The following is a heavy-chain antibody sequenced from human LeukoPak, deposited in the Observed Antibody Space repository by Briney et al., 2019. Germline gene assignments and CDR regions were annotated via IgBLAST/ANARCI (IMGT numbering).Heavy chain of an antibody. V-gene: IGHV4-59*12. D-gene: IGHD1-26*01. CDR2: IYYSGST. Sequence: SETLSLTCTVSGGSISSYYWSWIRQPPGKGLEWIGCIYYSGSTNYNPSFKSRVTISVDTSKNQFSLKLSSVTAADTAVYYCARDRSLLGTYDRDFDYWGQGTLVTVSS. J-gene: IGHJ4*02. CDR3: ARDRSLLGTYDRDFDY. CDR1: GGSISSYY.